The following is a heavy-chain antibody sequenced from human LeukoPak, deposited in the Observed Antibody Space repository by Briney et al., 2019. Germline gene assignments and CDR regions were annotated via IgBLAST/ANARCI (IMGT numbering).Heavy chain of an antibody. J-gene: IGHJ6*03. CDR2: INPNSGGT. Sequence: GASVKVSCKASGYTFTGYYMHWVRQAPGQGLEWMGWINPNSGGTNYAQKFQGRVTMTRDTSISTAYMELSGLRSDDTAVYYCARPTKRGPCYYYYMDVWGKGTTVTVSS. CDR3: ARPTKRGPCYYYYMDV. V-gene: IGHV1-2*02. CDR1: GYTFTGYY.